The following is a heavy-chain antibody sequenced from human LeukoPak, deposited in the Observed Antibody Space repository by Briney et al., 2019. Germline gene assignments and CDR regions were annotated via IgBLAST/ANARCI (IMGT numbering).Heavy chain of an antibody. D-gene: IGHD3-10*01. CDR1: GGSISSGSYY. J-gene: IGHJ4*02. CDR2: IYTSGST. Sequence: SETLSLTCTVSGGSISSGSYYWSWIRQPAGTGLGWIGRIYTSGSTNYNPSLKSRVTMSVDTSKNQFSLKLSSVTAADTAVYYCARGVGPMVRGALFDYWGQGTLVTVSS. CDR3: ARGVGPMVRGALFDY. V-gene: IGHV4-61*02.